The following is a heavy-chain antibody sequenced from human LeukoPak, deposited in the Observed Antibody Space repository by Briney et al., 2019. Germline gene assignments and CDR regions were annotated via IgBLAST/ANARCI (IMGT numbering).Heavy chain of an antibody. CDR3: ARGLHLDSSGSLYY. Sequence: GGSLRLSCAASGFSVSEYYVNWVRQAPGKGLEWISYITRENWIYYSDSVKGRFTISRDHAKNSVYLEMNSLRADDTAVYYCARGLHLDSSGSLYYWGQGTLVTVSS. V-gene: IGHV3-11*01. D-gene: IGHD3-22*01. CDR1: GFSVSEYY. CDR2: ITRENWI. J-gene: IGHJ4*02.